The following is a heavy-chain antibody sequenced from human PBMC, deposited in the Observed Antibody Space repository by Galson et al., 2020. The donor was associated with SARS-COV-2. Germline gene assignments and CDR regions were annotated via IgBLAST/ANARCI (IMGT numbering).Heavy chain of an antibody. CDR3: ARGGIGVVPAPILGLGPYDEYYAMDV. Sequence: ETSETLSLTCAVYVGSFSGFSWSWVRQSPGKGLEWIGEINHSGSANYNPSLKSRVTISVDTSKNQFSLKLTSVTAAETGVYFCARGGIGVVPAPILGLGPYDEYYAMDVWGQGTTITVSS. D-gene: IGHD2-2*01. J-gene: IGHJ6*02. CDR1: VGSFSGFS. CDR2: INHSGSA. V-gene: IGHV4-34*01.